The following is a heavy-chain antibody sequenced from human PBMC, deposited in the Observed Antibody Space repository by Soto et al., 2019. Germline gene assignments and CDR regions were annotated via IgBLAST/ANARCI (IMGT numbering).Heavy chain of an antibody. CDR1: GYTFTSYG. Sequence: GASVKLSCEACGYTFTSYGISWVRQAPRQGLEWMGWISAYNGNTNYAQKLQGRVTMTTDTSTSTAYMELRSLRSDDTAVYYCARDERRYGDYHYFDYWGQGTLVTVSS. J-gene: IGHJ4*02. CDR3: ARDERRYGDYHYFDY. V-gene: IGHV1-18*01. D-gene: IGHD4-17*01. CDR2: ISAYNGNT.